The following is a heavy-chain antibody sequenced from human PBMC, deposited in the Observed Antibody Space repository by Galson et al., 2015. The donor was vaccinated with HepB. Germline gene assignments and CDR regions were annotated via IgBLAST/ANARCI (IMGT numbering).Heavy chain of an antibody. J-gene: IGHJ2*01. Sequence: SLRLSCAASGFTVSSNYMSWVRQAPGKGLEWVSVIYSGGSTYYADSVKGRFTISRDNSKNTLYLQMNSLRAEDTAVYYCARVVAVAGTGWYFDLWGRGTLVTVSS. CDR3: ARVVAVAGTGWYFDL. D-gene: IGHD6-19*01. V-gene: IGHV3-53*01. CDR2: IYSGGST. CDR1: GFTVSSNY.